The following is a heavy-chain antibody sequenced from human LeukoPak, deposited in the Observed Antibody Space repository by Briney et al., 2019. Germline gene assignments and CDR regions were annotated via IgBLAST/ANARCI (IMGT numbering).Heavy chain of an antibody. Sequence: GRSLTLSCAASGFTFSSYAMHWVRQAPGKGLAGVAVISYDGSNKYYADSVKGRFTISRDNSKNTLYLQMNSLRAEDTAVYYCAREYCSGGSCYWGSYYYYYMDVWGKGTTVTVSS. D-gene: IGHD2-15*01. J-gene: IGHJ6*03. CDR1: GFTFSSYA. CDR3: AREYCSGGSCYWGSYYYYYMDV. CDR2: ISYDGSNK. V-gene: IGHV3-30*04.